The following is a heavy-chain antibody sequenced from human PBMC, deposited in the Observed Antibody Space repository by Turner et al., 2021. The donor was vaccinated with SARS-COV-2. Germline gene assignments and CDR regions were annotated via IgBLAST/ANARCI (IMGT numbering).Heavy chain of an antibody. CDR3: ARDREDCSSSSCYEAY. Sequence: QVLLVESGGGVVQPGRSLRLSCAASGFTFSKYAMHWVRQAPGKGLEWVVFISYDGSYKYYADSVKGRFTISRDNSKKTLYLQMNSLRAEDTAVYYCARDREDCSSSSCYEAYWGQGTLVTVSS. J-gene: IGHJ4*02. CDR2: ISYDGSYK. CDR1: GFTFSKYA. D-gene: IGHD2-2*01. V-gene: IGHV3-30-3*01.